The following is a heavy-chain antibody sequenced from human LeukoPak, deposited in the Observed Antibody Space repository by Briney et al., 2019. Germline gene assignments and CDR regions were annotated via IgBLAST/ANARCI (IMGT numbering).Heavy chain of an antibody. J-gene: IGHJ4*02. Sequence: RRASVKVSCKASGYTFTSYGISWVRQAPGHGLEWMGWISAYNGNTNYAQKLQGRVTMTTDTSTSTAYMELRSLRSDDTAVYYCARDLRMVAENHNFHYWGQGTLVTVSS. CDR3: ARDLRMVAENHNFHY. CDR1: GYTFTSYG. V-gene: IGHV1-18*01. CDR2: ISAYNGNT. D-gene: IGHD2-15*01.